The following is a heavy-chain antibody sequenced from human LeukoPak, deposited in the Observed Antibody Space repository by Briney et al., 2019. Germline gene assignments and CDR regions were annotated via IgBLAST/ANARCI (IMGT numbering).Heavy chain of an antibody. V-gene: IGHV3-33*06. CDR2: IWNDGSNK. Sequence: GGSLRLSCAASGFTFSSYGMHWVRQAPGKGLEGVAVIWNDGSNKFYADSVKGRFNISRADSKDTLYFTMNSLRADDTAVYSCAKYLPMAGTESPPFDYWGQGTLVTVSS. D-gene: IGHD5-24*01. CDR3: AKYLPMAGTESPPFDY. J-gene: IGHJ4*02. CDR1: GFTFSSYG.